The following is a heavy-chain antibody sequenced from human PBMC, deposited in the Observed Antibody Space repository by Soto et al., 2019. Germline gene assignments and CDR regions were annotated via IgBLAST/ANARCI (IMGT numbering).Heavy chain of an antibody. J-gene: IGHJ6*02. D-gene: IGHD6-6*01. CDR1: GGTFSSYA. Sequence: SVKVSCKASGGTFSSYAISWVRQAPGQGLEWMGGIIPIFGTANYAQKFQGRVTITADESTSTAYMELSSLRSEDTAVYYCAIKPYRSLYLDVGYYYYGMDVWGQGTTVTGSS. CDR2: IIPIFGTA. CDR3: AIKPYRSLYLDVGYYYYGMDV. V-gene: IGHV1-69*13.